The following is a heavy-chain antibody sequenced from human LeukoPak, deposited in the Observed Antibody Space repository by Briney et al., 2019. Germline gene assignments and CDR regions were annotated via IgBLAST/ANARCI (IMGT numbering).Heavy chain of an antibody. D-gene: IGHD1-26*01. CDR2: ISYDGSNK. CDR1: GFTFSSYG. Sequence: AGRSLRLSCAASGFTFSSYGMHWVRQAPGKGLEWVAVISYDGSNKYYADSVKGRFTISKDNSKNTLYLQMNSLRGEDTAVYYCAKDQRGSYYGSFEYWGQGTLVTVSS. J-gene: IGHJ4*02. V-gene: IGHV3-30*18. CDR3: AKDQRGSYYGSFEY.